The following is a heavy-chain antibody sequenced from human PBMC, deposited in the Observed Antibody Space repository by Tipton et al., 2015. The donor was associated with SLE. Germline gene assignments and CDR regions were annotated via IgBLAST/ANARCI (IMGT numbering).Heavy chain of an antibody. CDR3: ARNYYDTSGLDY. Sequence: TLSLTCTVSGGSISSYYWSWIRQPPGKRLEWIGYIYYSGSTNYNPSLKSRVTISVDTSKNQFSLKLSSVTAADTAVYYCARNYYDTSGLDYCGQGTLVTVSS. CDR2: IYYSGST. J-gene: IGHJ4*02. CDR1: GGSISSYY. V-gene: IGHV4-59*01. D-gene: IGHD3-22*01.